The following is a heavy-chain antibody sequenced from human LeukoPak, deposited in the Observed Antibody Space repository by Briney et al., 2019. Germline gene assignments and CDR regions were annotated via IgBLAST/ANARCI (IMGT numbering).Heavy chain of an antibody. J-gene: IGHJ4*02. CDR2: ISGSGGST. D-gene: IGHD2-2*01. V-gene: IGHV3-23*01. Sequence: GGSLRLSCAASGFTFSSYAMSWVRQAPGKGLEWVPAISGSGGSTYYADSVKGRFTISRDNSKNTLYLQMNSLRAEDTAVYYCAKSTLVVVAAAAFDYWGQGTLVTVSS. CDR1: GFTFSSYA. CDR3: AKSTLVVVAAAAFDY.